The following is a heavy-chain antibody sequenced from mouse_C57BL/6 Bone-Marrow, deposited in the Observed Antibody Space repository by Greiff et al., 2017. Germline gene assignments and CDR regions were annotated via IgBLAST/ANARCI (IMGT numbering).Heavy chain of an antibody. CDR1: GFTFSSYG. CDR2: ISSGGSYT. D-gene: IGHD2-1*01. J-gene: IGHJ3*01. CDR3: ARTGNPAWFAY. V-gene: IGHV5-6*01. Sequence: VQLQQSGGDLVKPGGSLKLSCAASGFTFSSYGMSWVRQTPDKRLEWVATISSGGSYTYYPDSVKGRFTISRDNAKNTLYLQMSSLKSEDTAVYYCARTGNPAWFAYWGQGTLVTVSA.